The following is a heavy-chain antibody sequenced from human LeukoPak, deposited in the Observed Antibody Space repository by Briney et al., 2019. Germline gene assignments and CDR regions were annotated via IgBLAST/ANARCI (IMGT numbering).Heavy chain of an antibody. CDR3: ARDMYYDLSSGYYWIFDY. CDR1: GGSISSGGYY. V-gene: IGHV4-31*03. CDR2: IYYSGST. J-gene: IGHJ4*02. D-gene: IGHD3-3*01. Sequence: PSETLSLTCTVSGGSISSGGYYWSWIRQHPGKGLEWIGYIYYSGSTYYNPSLKSRVTISVDTSKNQFSLKLSSVTAADTAVYYCARDMYYDLSSGYYWIFDYWGQGALVTVSS.